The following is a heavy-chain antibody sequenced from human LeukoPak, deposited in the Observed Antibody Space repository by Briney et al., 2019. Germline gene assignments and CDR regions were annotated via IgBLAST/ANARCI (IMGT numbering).Heavy chain of an antibody. CDR3: ARVSYDSSGYPDY. J-gene: IGHJ4*02. D-gene: IGHD3-22*01. CDR2: IYHSGST. V-gene: IGHV4-38-2*02. Sequence: KSSETLSLTCTVSGYSISSGYYWSWIRQPPGKGLEWIGYIYHSGSTYYNPSLKSRVTISVDRSKNQFSLKLSSVTAADTVVYYCARVSYDSSGYPDYWGQGTLVTVSS. CDR1: GYSISSGYY.